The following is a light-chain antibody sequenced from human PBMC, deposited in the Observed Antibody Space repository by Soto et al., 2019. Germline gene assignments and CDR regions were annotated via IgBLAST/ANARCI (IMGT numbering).Light chain of an antibody. J-gene: IGKJ1*01. Sequence: DIQMTQSPSTLSASIGDRVTITCRASQRIDTRLAWYQQKPGTAPKLLIYKATILQSGVPSRFSGSGSGTEFTLAISSLQPDDFATYYCQQYETFSPWTFGQGTKVDIK. V-gene: IGKV1-5*03. CDR3: QQYETFSPWT. CDR2: KAT. CDR1: QRIDTR.